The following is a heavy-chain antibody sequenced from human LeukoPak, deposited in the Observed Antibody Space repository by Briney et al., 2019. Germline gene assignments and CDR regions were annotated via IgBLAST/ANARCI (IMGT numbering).Heavy chain of an antibody. J-gene: IGHJ1*01. D-gene: IGHD3-22*01. CDR2: INPNSGGT. CDR1: GYTFSDYY. CDR3: ARGSYDSSDYEYFQH. V-gene: IGHV1-2*02. Sequence: VASVTVSCKASGYTFSDYYIHWVRQAPGQGLEWMGWINPNSGGTNYAQNFQGRVTMTRDTSIITAYMELSSLRSDDTAVYFCARGSYDSSDYEYFQHWGQGTLVTVSS.